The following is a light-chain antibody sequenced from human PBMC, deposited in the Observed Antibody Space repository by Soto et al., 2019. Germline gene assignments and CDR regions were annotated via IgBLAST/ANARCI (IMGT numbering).Light chain of an antibody. CDR3: QQYNNWPPT. J-gene: IGKJ1*01. CDR1: QSISSY. CDR2: GAS. V-gene: IGKV3D-15*01. Sequence: EVVLTQSPGTLSLSPGERATLSCRASQSISSYLAWYQKKPGQAPRLLIYGASSRASGIPDRFSGSGSGTDFTLTISSLQSEDFAVYYCQQYNNWPPTFGQGTKVDIK.